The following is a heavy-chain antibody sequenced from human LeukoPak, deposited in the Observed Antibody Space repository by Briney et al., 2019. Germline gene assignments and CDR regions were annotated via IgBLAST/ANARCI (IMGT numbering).Heavy chain of an antibody. CDR2: IYYSGST. J-gene: IGHJ4*02. Sequence: SETLSLTCTVSGGSISGSSYYWGWIRQPPGKGLEWIGSIYYSGSTYYNPSLKSRVTISVDTSKNQFSLKLSSVTAADTAVYYCARTISSSWVDYWGQGTLVTVSS. V-gene: IGHV4-39*01. CDR1: GGSISGSSYY. D-gene: IGHD6-13*01. CDR3: ARTISSSWVDY.